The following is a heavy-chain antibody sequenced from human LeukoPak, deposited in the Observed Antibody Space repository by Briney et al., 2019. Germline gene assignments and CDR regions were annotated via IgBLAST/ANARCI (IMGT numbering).Heavy chain of an antibody. CDR1: GFTFSSYS. D-gene: IGHD3-22*01. V-gene: IGHV3-48*04. J-gene: IGHJ4*02. CDR3: ARDPDLEHYDSSGYLY. Sequence: GGSLRLSCAASGFTFSSYSMNWVRQAPGKGLEWVSYISSSSSTIYYADSVKGRFTISRDNAKNSLYLQMNSLRAEDTAVYYCARDPDLEHYDSSGYLYWGQGTLVTVSS. CDR2: ISSSSSTI.